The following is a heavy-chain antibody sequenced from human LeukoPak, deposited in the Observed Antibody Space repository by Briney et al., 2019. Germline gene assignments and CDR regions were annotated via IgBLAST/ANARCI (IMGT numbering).Heavy chain of an antibody. Sequence: GGSLRLSCAAFGFTFSSYSIDWVRQAPGKGLERLSYISSSSSTIYFADSVKGRFTISRDNAKNSAYLHMNSLRAEDTAVYYCARVWSSGYTKDYWGQGTLVTVS. CDR1: GFTFSSYS. D-gene: IGHD3-22*01. V-gene: IGHV3-48*04. CDR2: ISSSSSTI. CDR3: ARVWSSGYTKDY. J-gene: IGHJ4*02.